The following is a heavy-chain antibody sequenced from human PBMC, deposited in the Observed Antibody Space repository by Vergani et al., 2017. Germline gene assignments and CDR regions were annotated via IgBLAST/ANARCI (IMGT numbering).Heavy chain of an antibody. V-gene: IGHV3-11*01. Sequence: QVQLVESGGGLFKPGGSLRLSCAASGFTFSDYYMSCIRQAPGKGLEWVSYIISSGSTIYYADSVKGRFTISRDNAKNSLYLQMNSLRAEDTAVYYCAREGAGGLDYWGQGTLVTVSS. CDR3: AREGAGGLDY. D-gene: IGHD4/OR15-4a*01. CDR1: GFTFSDYY. J-gene: IGHJ4*02. CDR2: IISSGSTI.